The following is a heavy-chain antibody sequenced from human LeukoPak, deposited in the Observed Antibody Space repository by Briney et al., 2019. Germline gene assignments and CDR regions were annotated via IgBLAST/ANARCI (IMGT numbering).Heavy chain of an antibody. D-gene: IGHD3-22*01. CDR2: ISSSSSYI. V-gene: IGHV3-21*01. J-gene: IGHJ3*02. Sequence: SGGSLRLSCAASGFTFSSYSMNWVRQAPGKGLEWVSSISSSSSYIYYADSVKGRFTISRDNAKNSLYLQMNSLRAEDTAVYYCARDGDYYDSRGDAFDIWGQGAMVTVAS. CDR3: ARDGDYYDSRGDAFDI. CDR1: GFTFSSYS.